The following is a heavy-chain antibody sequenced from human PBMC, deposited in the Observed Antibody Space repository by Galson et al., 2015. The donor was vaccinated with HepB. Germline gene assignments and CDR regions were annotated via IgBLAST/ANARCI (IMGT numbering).Heavy chain of an antibody. CDR3: ARGEPEWLRLDY. J-gene: IGHJ4*02. D-gene: IGHD5-12*01. CDR2: MNPNSGNT. CDR1: GYTFTSYD. Sequence: SVKVSCKASGYTFTSYDINWVRQATGQGLEWMGWMNPNSGNTGYAQKFQGRVTMTRNTSISTAYMELSSLRSEDTAVYYCARGEPEWLRLDYWGQGTLVTVSS. V-gene: IGHV1-8*01.